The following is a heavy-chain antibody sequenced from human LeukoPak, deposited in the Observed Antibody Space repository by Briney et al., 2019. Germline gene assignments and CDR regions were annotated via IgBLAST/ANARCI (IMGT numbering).Heavy chain of an antibody. Sequence: GGSLRLSCAASGFTFSSYSMNWVRQAPGKGLEWVSFTSSSSSYIYYADSVKGRFTISRDNARNSLYLQMNSLRAEDTAVYYCAKENHGSGSYGPPYYYYMDVWGKGTTVTISS. D-gene: IGHD3-10*01. J-gene: IGHJ6*03. CDR3: AKENHGSGSYGPPYYYYMDV. V-gene: IGHV3-21*01. CDR1: GFTFSSYS. CDR2: TSSSSSYI.